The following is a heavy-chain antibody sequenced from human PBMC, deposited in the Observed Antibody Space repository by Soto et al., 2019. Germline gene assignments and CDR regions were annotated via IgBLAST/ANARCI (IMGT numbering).Heavy chain of an antibody. CDR3: ERENGGGSVRGASVFDY. D-gene: IGHD3-10*01. CDR1: GGSISSYY. Sequence: SETLSLTCTVSGGSISSYYWSWIRQPAGKGLEWIGRIYTSGSTNYNPSLKSRVTMSVDTSKNQFSLKLSSVTAADTAAYYCERENGGGSVRGASVFDYWGQGTLVNVS. CDR2: IYTSGST. J-gene: IGHJ4*02. V-gene: IGHV4-4*07.